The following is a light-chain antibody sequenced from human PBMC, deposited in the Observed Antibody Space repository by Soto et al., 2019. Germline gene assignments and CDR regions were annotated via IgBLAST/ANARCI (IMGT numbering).Light chain of an antibody. CDR3: QHYNSYGT. V-gene: IGKV1-5*01. Sequence: DIRMTQSPSTLSASVGDRVTITCRASQTIDSWLAWYQQKPGKAPKIMIYGATSLESGVPSRFSASGSGTEFTLTIRSLQPYDFATYYCQHYNSYGTFGQGTRVEI. CDR2: GAT. J-gene: IGKJ1*01. CDR1: QTIDSW.